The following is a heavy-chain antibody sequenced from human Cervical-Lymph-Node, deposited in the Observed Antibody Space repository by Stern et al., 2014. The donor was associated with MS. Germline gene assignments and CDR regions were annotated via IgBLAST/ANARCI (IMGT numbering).Heavy chain of an antibody. CDR1: GFTFSSYA. J-gene: IGHJ4*02. D-gene: IGHD4-17*01. CDR3: AKSTVTSLSDY. Sequence: VQLVESGGGLVQPGGSLRLSCAASGFTFSSYAMSWVRQAPGKGLEWVSAISGSGGSTYYADPVKGRFPTSKDTSKKQLHLPMNSLRAEDTAVYYCAKSTVTSLSDYWGQGTLVTVSS. V-gene: IGHV3-23*04. CDR2: ISGSGGST.